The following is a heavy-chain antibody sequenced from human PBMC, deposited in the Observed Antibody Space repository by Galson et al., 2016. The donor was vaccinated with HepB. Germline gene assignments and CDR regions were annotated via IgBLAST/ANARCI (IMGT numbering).Heavy chain of an antibody. V-gene: IGHV4-39*07. D-gene: IGHD6-19*01. CDR3: ARDSGHSVGWYH. Sequence: SETLSLTCSVSSDALRGTTYYWGWIRQSPGKGLEWIGEINHSGTANYNPSLDSRVTVSVDTSKSQFSLKLISATAADTAVYYCARDSGHSVGWYHWGLGTLVTVSS. CDR2: INHSGTA. CDR1: SDALRGTTYY. J-gene: IGHJ4*02.